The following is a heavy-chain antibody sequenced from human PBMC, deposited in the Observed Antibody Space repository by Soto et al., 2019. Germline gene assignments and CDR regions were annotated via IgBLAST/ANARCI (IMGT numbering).Heavy chain of an antibody. CDR1: GFTFSSYS. CDR3: VTEGGGYSYGYQRGDAFDI. CDR2: ISSSSSYI. Sequence: GGSLRLSCAASGFTFSSYSMNWVRQAPGKGLEWVSSISSSSSYIYYADSVKGRFTISRDNAKNSLYLQTNSLRAEDTAVFYCVTEGGGYSYGYQRGDAFDIWGQGTMVTVSS. V-gene: IGHV3-21*01. J-gene: IGHJ3*02. D-gene: IGHD5-18*01.